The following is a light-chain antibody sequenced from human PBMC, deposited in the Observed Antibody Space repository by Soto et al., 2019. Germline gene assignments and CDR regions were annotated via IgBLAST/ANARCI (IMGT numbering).Light chain of an antibody. Sequence: EIVMTQSPGTLSVSTEEGATLSCRASQSVDRNLAWYQQKPGQAPRLLIYGASTRPTGIPDRFSGSGSGTEFSLTISSLQSEDFAVYYCQQFAASPRTFGQGTTVEIK. J-gene: IGKJ1*01. CDR3: QQFAASPRT. CDR1: QSVDRN. V-gene: IGKV3D-15*01. CDR2: GAS.